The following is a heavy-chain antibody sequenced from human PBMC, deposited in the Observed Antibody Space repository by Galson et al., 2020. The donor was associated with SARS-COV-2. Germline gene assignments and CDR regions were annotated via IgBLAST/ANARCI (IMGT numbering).Heavy chain of an antibody. CDR1: GFTFSSYA. Sequence: GGSLRLSCAASGFTFSSYAMSWVRQAPGKGLEWVSAISGSGGSTYYADSVKGRFTISRDNSKNTLYLQMNSLRAEDTAVYYCARDLDILTGYPPGGRIWYYYYGMDVWGQGTTVTVSS. CDR2: ISGSGGST. J-gene: IGHJ6*02. D-gene: IGHD3-9*01. V-gene: IGHV3-23*01. CDR3: ARDLDILTGYPPGGRIWYYYYGMDV.